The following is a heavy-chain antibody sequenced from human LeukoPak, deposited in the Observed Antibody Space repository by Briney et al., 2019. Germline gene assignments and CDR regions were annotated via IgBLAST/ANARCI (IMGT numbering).Heavy chain of an antibody. CDR3: ARQRGGWNDLSCFDY. CDR1: GYSFTSYW. CDR2: IYPGDSDT. V-gene: IGHV5-51*01. Sequence: GESLKISCKGSGYSFTSYWIGWVRQMPGKGLEWMGIIYPGDSDTRYSPSFQGQVTISADRSISTAYLQWSSLKASDTAMYYCARQRGGWNDLSCFDYWGQGTLVTVSS. J-gene: IGHJ4*02. D-gene: IGHD1-1*01.